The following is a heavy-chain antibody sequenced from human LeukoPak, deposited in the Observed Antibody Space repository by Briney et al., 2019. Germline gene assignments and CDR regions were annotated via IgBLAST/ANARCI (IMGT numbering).Heavy chain of an antibody. J-gene: IGHJ4*02. CDR3: AREYCTTANCYRLDS. CDR1: GFTFSHVA. Sequence: PGRSLRLSCAASGFTFSHVAMHWVRQSPGKGREWVAVISYDGKNANYADSVEGRFTVSRDNSKNTLYLQLNSLRAEDTAIYYCAREYCTTANCYRLDSWGQGTLVTVSS. D-gene: IGHD2-2*02. CDR2: ISYDGKNA. V-gene: IGHV3-30*04.